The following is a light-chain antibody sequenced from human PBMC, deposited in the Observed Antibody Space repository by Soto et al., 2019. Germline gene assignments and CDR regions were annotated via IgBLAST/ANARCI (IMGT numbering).Light chain of an antibody. Sequence: EMGLTEYPDTLSLSKGERATLSCRASQSVSSSYLAWYQQKPGQVPRLLIYDASNRATGIPARFSGSGSGTYFTLTISSLEPEDFAVYYCQQRSNWPPITFGQGTRLEIK. J-gene: IGKJ5*01. CDR3: QQRSNWPPIT. CDR2: DAS. V-gene: IGKV3D-20*02. CDR1: QSVSSSY.